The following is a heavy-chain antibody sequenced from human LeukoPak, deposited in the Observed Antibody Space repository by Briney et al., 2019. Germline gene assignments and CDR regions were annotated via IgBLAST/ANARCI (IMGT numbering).Heavy chain of an antibody. V-gene: IGHV4-38-2*01. D-gene: IGHD3-10*01. CDR1: GYSINSAYY. CDR3: ARLTPGKNWFDP. J-gene: IGHJ5*02. CDR2: MYHSGIT. Sequence: SETLSLTCAVSGYSINSAYYWGWIRPPPGKGLEWIASMYHSGITYYNSSIKRRATISVDTSKNQFSLKLNSVTAADTSVYYCARLTPGKNWFDPWGHGTLVTVSS.